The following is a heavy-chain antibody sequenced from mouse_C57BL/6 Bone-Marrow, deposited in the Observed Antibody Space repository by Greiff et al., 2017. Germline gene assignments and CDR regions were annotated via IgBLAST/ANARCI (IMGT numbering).Heavy chain of an antibody. CDR1: GYTFTSYW. J-gene: IGHJ2*01. D-gene: IGHD1-1*01. Sequence: QVQLQQPGAELVKPGASVKLSCKASGYTFTSYWMQWVKQRPGQGLEWIGEIAPSDGYTNYNQTFKGKATLTVDTSSSTADMQLRGLTSEDSAVDCCAREDLSNYYGISWDYWCQGTTLTVS. CDR3: AREDLSNYYGISWDY. V-gene: IGHV1-50*01. CDR2: IAPSDGYT.